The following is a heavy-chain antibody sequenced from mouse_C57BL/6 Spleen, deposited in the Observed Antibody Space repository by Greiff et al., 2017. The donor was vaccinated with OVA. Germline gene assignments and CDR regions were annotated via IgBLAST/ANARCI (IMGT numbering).Heavy chain of an antibody. CDR1: GYAFSSYW. CDR3: ARSPLSTVVGAMDY. Sequence: VKLMESGAELVKPGASVKISCKASGYAFSSYWMNWVKQRPGKGLEWIGQIYPGDGDTNYNGKFKGKATLTADKSSSTAYMQLSSLTSEDSAVYFCARSPLSTVVGAMDYWGQGTSVTVSS. D-gene: IGHD1-1*01. V-gene: IGHV1-80*01. CDR2: IYPGDGDT. J-gene: IGHJ4*01.